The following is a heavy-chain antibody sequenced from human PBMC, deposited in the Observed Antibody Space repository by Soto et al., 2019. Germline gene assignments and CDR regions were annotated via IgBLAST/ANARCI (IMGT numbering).Heavy chain of an antibody. V-gene: IGHV4-34*01. CDR2: INHSGST. J-gene: IGHJ2*01. Sequence: QVQLQQWGAGLLKPSETLSLTCAVYGGSFSGYYWSWIRQPPGKGLEWIGEINHSGSTNYNPSLKIRVTISGDTSKNQFSLKRSSVTAAVTAVYYCARGGTTVTTYWYFDLWGRGTLVTVSS. CDR3: ARGGTTVTTYWYFDL. CDR1: GGSFSGYY. D-gene: IGHD4-17*01.